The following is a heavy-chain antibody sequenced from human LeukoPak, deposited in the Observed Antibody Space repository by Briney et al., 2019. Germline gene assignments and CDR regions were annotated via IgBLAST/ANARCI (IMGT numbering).Heavy chain of an antibody. CDR2: IKQDGSEK. V-gene: IGHV3-7*01. Sequence: GGSLRLSCAASGFTFSSYWMSWVRQAPGKGLEWVANIKQDGSEKYYVDPVKGRFTISRDNAKNSLYLQMNSLRAEDTAVYYCARDRSGRYDAFDIWGQGTMVTVSS. CDR1: GFTFSSYW. J-gene: IGHJ3*02. CDR3: ARDRSGRYDAFDI.